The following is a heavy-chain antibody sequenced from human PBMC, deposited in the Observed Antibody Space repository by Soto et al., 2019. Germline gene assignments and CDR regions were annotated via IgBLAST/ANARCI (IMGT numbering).Heavy chain of an antibody. J-gene: IGHJ5*02. CDR3: ARGAVVVPAAMPYNWFDP. CDR2: IYYSGST. V-gene: IGHV4-30-4*01. D-gene: IGHD2-2*01. CDR1: GGSISSGDYY. Sequence: SETLSLTCTVSGGSISSGDYYWSWIRQPPGKGLEWIGYIYYSGSTYYNPSLKSRVTISVDTSKNQFSLKLSSVTAADTAVYYCARGAVVVPAAMPYNWFDPWGQGTLVTVSS.